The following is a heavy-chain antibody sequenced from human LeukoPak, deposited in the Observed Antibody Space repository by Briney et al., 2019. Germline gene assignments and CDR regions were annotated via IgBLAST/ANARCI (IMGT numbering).Heavy chain of an antibody. Sequence: PGGSLRLSCAASGFTFSSYTMNWVRQPPGKGLEWVSSISSSSSYKYYADSVKGRFTISRDNAKNSLYLQMNSLRVEDTAVYYRARDDDSSGYEGDWGQGTLVTVPS. CDR1: GFTFSSYT. J-gene: IGHJ4*02. CDR3: ARDDDSSGYEGD. CDR2: ISSSSSYK. D-gene: IGHD3-22*01. V-gene: IGHV3-21*06.